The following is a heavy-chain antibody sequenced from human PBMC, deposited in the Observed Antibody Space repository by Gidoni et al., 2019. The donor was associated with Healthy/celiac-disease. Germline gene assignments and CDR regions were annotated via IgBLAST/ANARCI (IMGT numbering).Heavy chain of an antibody. CDR1: RFTFSSYS. V-gene: IGHV3-21*01. Sequence: EVQLVESGGGLVKPGGSLRLSCAASRFTFSSYSMNCVRQAPGKGLEWVSSISSSSSYIYYADAVKGRFTISRDNAKNSVYLQMNSLRAEDTAVYYCARDQRYCSSTSCYKSSKYYFDYWGQGTLVTVSS. J-gene: IGHJ4*02. CDR3: ARDQRYCSSTSCYKSSKYYFDY. D-gene: IGHD2-2*02. CDR2: ISSSSSYI.